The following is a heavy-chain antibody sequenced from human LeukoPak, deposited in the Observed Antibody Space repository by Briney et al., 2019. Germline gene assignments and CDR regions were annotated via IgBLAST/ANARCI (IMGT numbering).Heavy chain of an antibody. V-gene: IGHV3-64*01. CDR1: GFXFSSYA. D-gene: IGHD5-12*01. J-gene: IGHJ4*02. Sequence: GGSLRLSCAASGFXFSSYAIHWVRQAPGKGLEYVSAISSNGGSTYYANSVKGRFTISRDNSKNTLYLQMGSLRAEDMAVYYCARVGRVATIDYWGQGTLVTVSS. CDR2: ISSNGGST. CDR3: ARVGRVATIDY.